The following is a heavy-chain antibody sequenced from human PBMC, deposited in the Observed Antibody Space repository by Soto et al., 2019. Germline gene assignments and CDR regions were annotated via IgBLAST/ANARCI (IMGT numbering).Heavy chain of an antibody. CDR1: GFTFSTYA. CDR2: ISGSGNST. CDR3: AKDGGIAGAVEYFQH. D-gene: IGHD6-13*01. Sequence: GGSLRLSCAASGFTFSTYAMSWVRQAPGKGLEWVSGISGSGNSTYYADSVKGRFTISRDNSKNTLHLQMNSLRAEDTAVYYCAKDGGIAGAVEYFQHWGQGTLVTVS. J-gene: IGHJ1*01. V-gene: IGHV3-23*01.